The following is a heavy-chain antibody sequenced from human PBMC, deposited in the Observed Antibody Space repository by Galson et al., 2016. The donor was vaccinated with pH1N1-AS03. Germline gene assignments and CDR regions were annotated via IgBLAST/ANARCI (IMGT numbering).Heavy chain of an antibody. D-gene: IGHD2-8*01. CDR3: ARDPRGHCTSATCPTTYYFGMDV. Sequence: SCKASGYIFTGFYVHWVRQAPGQGLEWMGWINTDSGVTNYAQKFEAWVTMTRDTSVSTAYMELYGLKSDDTAVYYCARDPRGHCTSATCPTTYYFGMDVWGQGTTVIVSS. CDR2: INTDSGVT. J-gene: IGHJ6*02. V-gene: IGHV1-2*04. CDR1: GYIFTGFY.